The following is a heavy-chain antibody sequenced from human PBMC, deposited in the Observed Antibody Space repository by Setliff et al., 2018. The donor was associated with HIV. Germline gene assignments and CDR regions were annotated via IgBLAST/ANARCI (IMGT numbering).Heavy chain of an antibody. J-gene: IGHJ2*01. CDR2: IYTSGST. CDR3: ARDEWLLDWSFDL. Sequence: SETLSLTCTVSGGSISSYYWSWIRQPAGKGLEWIGRIYTSGSTNYNPSLKSRVTMSVDTSKNQFSLKPSSVTAADTAVYYCARDEWLLDWSFDLWGRGTLVTVSS. V-gene: IGHV4-4*07. CDR1: GGSISSYY. D-gene: IGHD3-3*01.